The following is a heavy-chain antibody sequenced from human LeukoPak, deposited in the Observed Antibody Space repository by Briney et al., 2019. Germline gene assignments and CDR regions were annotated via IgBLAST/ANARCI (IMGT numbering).Heavy chain of an antibody. D-gene: IGHD5-18*01. CDR2: INHSGST. J-gene: IGHJ4*02. Sequence: SETLSLTCAVYGGSFSGYYWSWIRQPPGKGLEWIGEINHSGSTNYNPSLKSRVTISVDTSKNQFSLKLSSVTAADTAVYYCARGLNSADYWGRGTLVTVSS. CDR3: ARGLNSADY. CDR1: GGSFSGYY. V-gene: IGHV4-34*01.